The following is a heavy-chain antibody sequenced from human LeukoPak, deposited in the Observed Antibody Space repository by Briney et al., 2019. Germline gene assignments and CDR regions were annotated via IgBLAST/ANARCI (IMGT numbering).Heavy chain of an antibody. J-gene: IGHJ4*02. V-gene: IGHV3-49*04. CDR2: IRSKVYGATT. CDR3: TRFVPYFDY. Sequence: PGRSLRLSCTASGFTFEDYAMSWVRQAPGKGLEWVGFIRSKVYGATTEYAASMKGRFTVSRDDSKSIAYLQMNSLKTEDTAVYYCTRFVPYFDYWGQGALVTVSS. D-gene: IGHD6-6*01. CDR1: GFTFEDYA.